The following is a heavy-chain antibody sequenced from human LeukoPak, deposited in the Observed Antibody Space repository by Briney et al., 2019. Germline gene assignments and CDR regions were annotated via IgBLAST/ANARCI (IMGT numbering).Heavy chain of an antibody. Sequence: GGSLRLSCAASGFTFSSYEMNWVRQAPGKGLEWVSYISSSGSSMYYADSVKGRFTISRDNAKNSLYLEMNSLRAEDTAVYYCAREGYCGGDCFLYWGQGTLVTVSS. CDR3: AREGYCGGDCFLY. V-gene: IGHV3-48*03. J-gene: IGHJ4*02. CDR1: GFTFSSYE. CDR2: ISSSGSSM. D-gene: IGHD2-21*02.